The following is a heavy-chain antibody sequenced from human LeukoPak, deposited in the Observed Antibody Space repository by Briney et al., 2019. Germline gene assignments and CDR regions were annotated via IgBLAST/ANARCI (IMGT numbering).Heavy chain of an antibody. CDR2: IYPGDSNI. CDR3: ARRVEYNYGSGSYWYFDI. J-gene: IGHJ2*01. V-gene: IGHV5-51*01. CDR1: DYSFANSW. D-gene: IGHD3-10*01. Sequence: GESLKISCKGSDYSFANSWIGWVRQMPGKGVEWMGIIYPGDSNIRYGPSFQGQVTISADRSISTAYLQWSSLKASDTAMYYCARRVEYNYGSGSYWYFDIWGRGTLVTVSS.